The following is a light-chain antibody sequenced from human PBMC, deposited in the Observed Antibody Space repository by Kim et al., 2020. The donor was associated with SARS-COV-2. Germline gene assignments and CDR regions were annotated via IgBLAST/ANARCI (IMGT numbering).Light chain of an antibody. Sequence: GSPEQTARITCSGDALPKQYAYWYQQKPGQAPVLVIYKDSERPSGIPERFSGASSGKTVTLTISGVQAEDEADYYCQSADSSGVVFGGGTQLTVL. J-gene: IGLJ2*01. CDR1: ALPKQY. CDR2: KDS. V-gene: IGLV3-25*03. CDR3: QSADSSGVV.